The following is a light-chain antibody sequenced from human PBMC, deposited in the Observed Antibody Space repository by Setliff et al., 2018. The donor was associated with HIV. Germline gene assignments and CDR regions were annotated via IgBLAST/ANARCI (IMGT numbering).Light chain of an antibody. CDR1: SGDVGRYNL. J-gene: IGLJ2*01. Sequence: QSALTQPASVSGSPGQSITISCTGTSGDVGRYNLVSWYQQQPGKPPKLMIYQASKRPSGVSNRFSGSKSGNTASLTISGLQAEDEADYYCCSYTDYSTVVFGGGTKVTVL. CDR3: CSYTDYSTVV. V-gene: IGLV2-14*02. CDR2: QAS.